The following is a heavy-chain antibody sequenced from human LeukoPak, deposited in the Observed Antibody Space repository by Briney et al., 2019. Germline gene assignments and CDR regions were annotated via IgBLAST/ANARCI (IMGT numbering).Heavy chain of an antibody. CDR3: ARAGNYYGRHTNWFDP. Sequence: ASVKVSCKASGYTFTSYDINWVRQATGQGLEWMGWMNPNSGNTGYAQKFQGRVTIIRNTSISTAYMELSSLRSEDTAVYYCARAGNYYGRHTNWFDPWGQGTLVTVSS. D-gene: IGHD3-10*01. CDR1: GYTFTSYD. CDR2: MNPNSGNT. V-gene: IGHV1-8*03. J-gene: IGHJ5*02.